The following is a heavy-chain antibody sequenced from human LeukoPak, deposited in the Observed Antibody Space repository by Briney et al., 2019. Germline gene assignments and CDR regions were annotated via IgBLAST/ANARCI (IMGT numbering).Heavy chain of an antibody. CDR3: ARGDQELLWFAHLQY. Sequence: ASVKVSCKASGYTFTSYAMHWVRQAPGQRLEWMGWSNAGNGNTKYSQKFQGRVTITRDTYASTAYMELSSLRSEDMAVYYCARGDQELLWFAHLQYRGQGTLVTVSS. V-gene: IGHV1-3*02. CDR1: GYTFTSYA. CDR2: SNAGNGNT. J-gene: IGHJ1*01. D-gene: IGHD3-10*01.